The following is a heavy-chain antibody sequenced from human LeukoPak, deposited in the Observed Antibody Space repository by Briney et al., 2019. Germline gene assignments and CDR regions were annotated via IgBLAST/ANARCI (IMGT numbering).Heavy chain of an antibody. V-gene: IGHV4-38-2*02. CDR2: IYHSGST. CDR1: GYSISSGYY. D-gene: IGHD3-9*01. Sequence: SETLSLTCTVSGYSISSGYYWGGIRRPPGKGRGWMGIIYHSGSTYYNPSLKSRVTISVDTSKNQFSLKLSSVTAADTAVYYCARGPVNYDILTGYYNPIHFDYWGQGTLVTVSS. CDR3: ARGPVNYDILTGYYNPIHFDY. J-gene: IGHJ4*02.